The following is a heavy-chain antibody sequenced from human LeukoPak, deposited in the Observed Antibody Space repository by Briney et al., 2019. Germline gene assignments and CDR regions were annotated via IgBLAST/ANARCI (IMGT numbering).Heavy chain of an antibody. CDR3: AASALTFSSGWFVY. CDR1: GFTFSNYW. CDR2: ISKDGSST. D-gene: IGHD6-19*01. V-gene: IGHV3-74*01. J-gene: IGHJ4*02. Sequence: GGSLRLSCAASGFTFSNYWMQWVRQTPKKGLVWLSRISKDGSSTVYADSVKGRFTISRDNAKNTLYLQMNSLRDGDTAVYYCAASALTFSSGWFVYWGQGSLVTVSS.